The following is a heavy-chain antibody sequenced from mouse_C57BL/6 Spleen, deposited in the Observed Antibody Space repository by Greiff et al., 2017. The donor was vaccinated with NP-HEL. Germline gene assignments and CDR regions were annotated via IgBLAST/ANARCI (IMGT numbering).Heavy chain of an antibody. CDR2: IWGVGST. D-gene: IGHD2-14*01. CDR3: ASGVPGAWFAY. CDR1: GFSLTSYG. Sequence: QVKLMESGPGLVAPSQSLSITCTVSGFSLTSYGVDWVRQSPGKGLEWLGVIWGVGSTNYNSALKSRLSISKDNSKSQVFLKMNSLQTDDTAMYYCASGVPGAWFAYWGQGTLVTVSA. V-gene: IGHV2-6*01. J-gene: IGHJ3*01.